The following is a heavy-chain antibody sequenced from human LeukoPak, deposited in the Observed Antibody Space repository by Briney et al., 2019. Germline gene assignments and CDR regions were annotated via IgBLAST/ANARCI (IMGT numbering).Heavy chain of an antibody. D-gene: IGHD3-10*01. Sequence: PGGSLRLSCAASGFTFSDYYMSWIRQAPGKGLEWVSYISSSGSTIYYADSVKGRFTISRDNAKNSLYLQMNSLRAEDTAVYYCARVGFVGRLRWFGELSDFDYWGQGTLVTVSS. J-gene: IGHJ4*02. CDR3: ARVGFVGRLRWFGELSDFDY. V-gene: IGHV3-11*01. CDR1: GFTFSDYY. CDR2: ISSSGSTI.